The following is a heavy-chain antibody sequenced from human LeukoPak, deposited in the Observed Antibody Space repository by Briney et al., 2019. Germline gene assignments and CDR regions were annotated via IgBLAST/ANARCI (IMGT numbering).Heavy chain of an antibody. CDR3: TKWSGFGDD. CDR2: ISGSGDST. J-gene: IGHJ4*02. Sequence: GGSLRLSCAASGFTFSSYGMLWVRQAPGKGLEWVSGISGSGDSTFYADSVKGRFTISRDNSRNTLYLQMSSLRPEDTAVYYCTKWSGFGDDWGQGTLVTVSS. V-gene: IGHV3-23*01. D-gene: IGHD3-10*01. CDR1: GFTFSSYG.